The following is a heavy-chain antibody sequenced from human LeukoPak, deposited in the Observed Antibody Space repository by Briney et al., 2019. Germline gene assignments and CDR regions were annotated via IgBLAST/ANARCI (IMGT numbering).Heavy chain of an antibody. D-gene: IGHD2-15*01. CDR3: AKASAGTCSGARCYYFDS. V-gene: IGHV3-23*01. CDR2: FSGSVDTT. Sequence: PGGSLRLSCAASGFTFTTYAMSWVRQTPGKGLEWVSTFSGSVDTTYHADSVKGRFTISRDNYTNTVYLQMNSLRAEDTAVYYCAKASAGTCSGARCYYFDSWGQGTPVTVSS. CDR1: GFTFTTYA. J-gene: IGHJ4*02.